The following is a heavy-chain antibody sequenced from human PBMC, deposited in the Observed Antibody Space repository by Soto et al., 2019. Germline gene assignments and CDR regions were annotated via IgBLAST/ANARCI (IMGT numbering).Heavy chain of an antibody. V-gene: IGHV3-21*01. D-gene: IGHD3-22*01. J-gene: IGHJ6*02. Sequence: GGSLRLSCAASGFTFSSYSMNWVRQAPGKGLEWVSSISSSSSYIYYADSVKGRFTISRDNAKNSLYLQMNSLRAEDTAVYYCARVCYDSRGDYGMDVWGQGTTVTVSS. CDR3: ARVCYDSRGDYGMDV. CDR1: GFTFSSYS. CDR2: ISSSSSYI.